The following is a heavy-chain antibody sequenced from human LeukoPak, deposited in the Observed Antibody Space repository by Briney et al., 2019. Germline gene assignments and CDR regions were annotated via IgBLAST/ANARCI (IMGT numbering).Heavy chain of an antibody. J-gene: IGHJ5*02. Sequence: ASVKVSCKASGYSFTDNYIFWLRQAPGQGLDWMGWINPRSGSTEYAQEYEARVTMTKDTSSNTVYMDLSSLTSDDTAVYYCARGASYYASGSFYPWGQGTLVTVSS. CDR2: INPRSGST. V-gene: IGHV1-2*02. CDR3: ARGASYYASGSFYP. CDR1: GYSFTDNY. D-gene: IGHD3-10*01.